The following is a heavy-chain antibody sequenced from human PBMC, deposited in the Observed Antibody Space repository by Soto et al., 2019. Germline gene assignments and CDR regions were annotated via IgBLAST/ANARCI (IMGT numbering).Heavy chain of an antibody. CDR2: IYATGTT. D-gene: IGHD1-1*01. CDR3: VRDGTKTLRDWFDP. J-gene: IGHJ5*02. CDR1: GASISGFY. Sequence: SETLSLTCTVSGASISGFYWCWIRKSAGKGLEWIGRIYATGTTDYNPSLKSRVMMSVDTSKKQFSLKLRSVTAADTAVYYCVRDGTKTLRDWFDPWGQGISVTVSS. V-gene: IGHV4-4*07.